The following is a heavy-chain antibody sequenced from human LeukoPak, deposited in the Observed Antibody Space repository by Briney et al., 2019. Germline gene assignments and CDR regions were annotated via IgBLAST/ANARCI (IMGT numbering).Heavy chain of an antibody. CDR1: GASIISDTYY. Sequence: PSETLSLTCTVSGASIISDTYYWGWIRQPPGKGLEWIGSIYYSGSTYYSPSLKSRVTMSVDTSTNQFSLKLISVTAADTVLYYCARNFYASSGYYLDDFYFDFWGQGTLVTVSS. CDR3: ARNFYASSGYYLDDFYFDF. D-gene: IGHD3-22*01. V-gene: IGHV4-39*07. CDR2: IYYSGST. J-gene: IGHJ4*02.